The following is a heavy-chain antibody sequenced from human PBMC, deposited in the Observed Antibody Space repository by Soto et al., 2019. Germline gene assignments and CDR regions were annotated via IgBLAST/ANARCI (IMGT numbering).Heavy chain of an antibody. J-gene: IGHJ4*02. CDR1: GFTFSSHG. D-gene: IGHD6-13*01. CDR2: IRYDGSNK. V-gene: IGHV3-33*01. Sequence: QEQLVESGGGVVQPGRSLRLSCGASGFTFSSHGMHWVRQAPGKGLEWVAVIRYDGSNKYYADSVKGRFTISRDNSKNTLYLQMNSRRAEDTAVYYCARGRGYSSSWSIYYFDFWGQGTQVTVSS. CDR3: ARGRGYSSSWSIYYFDF.